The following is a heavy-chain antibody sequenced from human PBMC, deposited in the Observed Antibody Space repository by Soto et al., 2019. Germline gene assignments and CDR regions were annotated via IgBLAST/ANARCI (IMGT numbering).Heavy chain of an antibody. CDR2: ISLDGTYE. CDR1: GFTFSSYA. V-gene: IGHV3-30*04. J-gene: IGHJ6*02. Sequence: PGGSLRLSCAASGFTFSSYAFHWVRQAPGKGLEWLAVISLDGTYEYYVDSVKGRFTISRDSSRNTLYLQMSNLRAEDTALYYCARDEDASSSAYNYYGMDVWGRGTTVTVSS. CDR3: ARDEDASSSAYNYYGMDV. D-gene: IGHD6-6*01.